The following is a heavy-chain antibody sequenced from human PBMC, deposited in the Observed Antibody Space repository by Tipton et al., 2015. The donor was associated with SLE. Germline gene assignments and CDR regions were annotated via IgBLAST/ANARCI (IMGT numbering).Heavy chain of an antibody. D-gene: IGHD3-3*01. J-gene: IGHJ3*02. CDR2: ISSSSSYT. V-gene: IGHV3-21*06. Sequence: SLRLSCAASGFTFSSYSMNWVRQAPGKGLEWVSSISSSSSYTYYAESVKGRFTISRDNAKNSLYLQMNSLRVEDTAVYYCTSRRDTITIFGVATIGAFDIWGQGTMVTVSS. CDR3: TSRRDTITIFGVATIGAFDI. CDR1: GFTFSSYS.